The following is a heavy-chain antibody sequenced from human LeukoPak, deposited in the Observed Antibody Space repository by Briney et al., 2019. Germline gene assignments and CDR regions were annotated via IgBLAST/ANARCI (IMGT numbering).Heavy chain of an antibody. Sequence: GGSLRLSCAASGFTISNYWMHWVRQAPGKGLVWVSRINSDGSSTYYADSVKGRFAISRDNAKNTLYLQINSLRAEDTAVYYCASQVRYGLDYWGQGTLVTVFS. D-gene: IGHD1-14*01. V-gene: IGHV3-74*01. CDR1: GFTISNYW. CDR3: ASQVRYGLDY. J-gene: IGHJ4*02. CDR2: INSDGSST.